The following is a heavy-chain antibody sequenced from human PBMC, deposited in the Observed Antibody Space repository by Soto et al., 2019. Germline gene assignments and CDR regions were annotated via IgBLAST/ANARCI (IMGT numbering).Heavy chain of an antibody. V-gene: IGHV3-30-3*01. CDR3: ASLLRPFDP. CDR2: ISYDGSNK. CDR1: GFTLSSYA. J-gene: IGHJ5*02. Sequence: GGSLRLSCAASGFTLSSYAMHWVRQAPGKGLEWVAVISYDGSNKYYADSVKGRFTISRDNSKNTLYLQMNSLRAEDTAVYYCASLLRPFDPWGQGTLVTVSS.